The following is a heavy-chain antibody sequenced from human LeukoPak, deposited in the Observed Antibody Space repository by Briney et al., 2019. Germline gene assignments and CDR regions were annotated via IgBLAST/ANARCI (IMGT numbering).Heavy chain of an antibody. CDR1: GFTFSNYW. J-gene: IGHJ4*02. V-gene: IGHV3-74*01. Sequence: GGSLRVSCVASGFTFSNYWMHWVRQDPGKGLVWVSRINTDGSRINYADSVKGRFTISRDNAKNTLYLQMNSLRVEDTAVYYCARDLNWNQADYWGQGTLVTVSS. CDR2: INTDGSRI. CDR3: ARDLNWNQADY. D-gene: IGHD1-14*01.